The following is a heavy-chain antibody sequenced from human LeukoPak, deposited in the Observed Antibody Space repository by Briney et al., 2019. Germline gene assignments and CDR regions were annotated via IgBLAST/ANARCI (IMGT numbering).Heavy chain of an antibody. J-gene: IGHJ4*02. V-gene: IGHV4-31*03. CDR1: GGSISSGGYY. D-gene: IGHD2-8*02. Sequence: PSQTLSLTCTVSGGSISSGGYYWSWIRQHPGKGLEWIGYIYYSGSTYYNPSLKSRVTISVDTSKNQFSPKLSSVTAADTAVYYCARTYGWDPYYFDYWGQGTLVTVSS. CDR2: IYYSGST. CDR3: ARTYGWDPYYFDY.